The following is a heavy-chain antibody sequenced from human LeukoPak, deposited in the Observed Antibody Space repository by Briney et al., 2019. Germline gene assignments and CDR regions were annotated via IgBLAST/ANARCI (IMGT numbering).Heavy chain of an antibody. Sequence: GGSLRLSCAASGFTVSSNYMNWVRQAPGKGLEWVSYISSSGSTIYYAESVKGRFTISRDNAKNSLYLQMNSLRAEDTAIYYCARDDLGTSYFYYGMDVWGQGTTVTVSS. CDR3: ARDDLGTSYFYYGMDV. J-gene: IGHJ6*02. D-gene: IGHD3/OR15-3a*01. CDR1: GFTVSSNY. V-gene: IGHV3-48*01. CDR2: ISSSGSTI.